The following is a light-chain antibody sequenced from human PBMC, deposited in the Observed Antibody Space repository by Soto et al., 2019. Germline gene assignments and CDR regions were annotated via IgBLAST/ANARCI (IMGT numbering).Light chain of an antibody. J-gene: IGKJ1*01. CDR2: SAS. V-gene: IGKV3-20*01. CDR3: QQYGSSSWT. Sequence: NMLKTSPGTLSLFKRERATLSCMARQSVSSSYIAWHQQKPGQAPRLVIYSASSRATGIPDRFSGSGSGTDFTLTISRLEPEDFAVYYCQQYGSSSWTFGQGTKVDTK. CDR1: QSVSSSY.